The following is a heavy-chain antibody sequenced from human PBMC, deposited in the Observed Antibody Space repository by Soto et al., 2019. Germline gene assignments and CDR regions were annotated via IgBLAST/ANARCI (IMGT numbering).Heavy chain of an antibody. Sequence: EVQVLESGGGLVQPGGSLRLSCAASGFTFSRYGINWVRQAPGKGLEWVSGVRSDGDTTYNADSVKGRFTVSRDNFKNTVDLQMNSLRVEDTAVYYCAKGKGVGATPDGANCWGQGTLVTVSS. V-gene: IGHV3-23*01. CDR2: VRSDGDTT. CDR3: AKGKGVGATPDGANC. D-gene: IGHD1-26*01. CDR1: GFTFSRYG. J-gene: IGHJ4*02.